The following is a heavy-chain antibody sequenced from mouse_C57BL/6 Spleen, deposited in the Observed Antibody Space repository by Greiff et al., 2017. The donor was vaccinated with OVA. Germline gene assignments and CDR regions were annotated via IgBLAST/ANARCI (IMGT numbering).Heavy chain of an antibody. CDR1: GFNIKDYY. D-gene: IGHD1-1*01. J-gene: IGHJ3*01. V-gene: IGHV14-4*01. CDR3: TPRYGSSPWFAY. CDR2: IDPENGDT. Sequence: EVQLQQSGAELVRPGASVKLSCTASGFNIKDYYMHWVKQRPEQGLEWIGWIDPENGDTEYASKFQGKATITADTSSNTAYLQLSSLTSEDTAVYYCTPRYGSSPWFAYWGQGTLVTVSA.